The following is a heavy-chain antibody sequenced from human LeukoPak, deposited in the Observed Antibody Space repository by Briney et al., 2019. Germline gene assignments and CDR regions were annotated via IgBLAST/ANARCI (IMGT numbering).Heavy chain of an antibody. CDR3: ARDYDSREVVEGHFDY. CDR1: GFTFSSYS. CDR2: ISSSSSYI. V-gene: IGHV3-21*01. J-gene: IGHJ4*02. D-gene: IGHD3-3*01. Sequence: NPGGSLRLSCAASGFTFSSYSMNWVRQAPGKGLEWVSSISSSSSYIYYADSVKGRFTISRDNAKNSLYLQKNSLRAEDTAVYYCARDYDSREVVEGHFDYWGQGTLVTVSS.